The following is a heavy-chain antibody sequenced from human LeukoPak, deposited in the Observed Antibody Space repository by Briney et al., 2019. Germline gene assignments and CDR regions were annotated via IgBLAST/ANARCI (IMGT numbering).Heavy chain of an antibody. CDR2: IDSDGSRI. V-gene: IGHV3-74*01. Sequence: PGGSLRLSCAASGFTFSSYWMHWVCQAPGKGLVWVSRIDSDGSRIFYADSVKGRFTISRDNAKNTLYLQMNSLRADDTAVYYCAGGRDAYNLYLDHWGQGTLVTVSS. CDR3: AGGRDAYNLYLDH. CDR1: GFTFSSYW. D-gene: IGHD5-24*01. J-gene: IGHJ4*02.